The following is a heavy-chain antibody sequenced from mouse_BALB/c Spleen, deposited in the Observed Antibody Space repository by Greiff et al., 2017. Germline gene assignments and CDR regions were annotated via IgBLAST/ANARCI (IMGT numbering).Heavy chain of an antibody. CDR3: TRDKYYGNYSYAMDY. D-gene: IGHD2-1*01. V-gene: IGHV5-6-4*01. CDR2: ISSGGSYT. J-gene: IGHJ4*01. CDR1: GFTFSSYT. Sequence: EVKLMESGGGLVKPGGSLKLSCAASGFTFSSYTMSWVRQTPEKRLEWVATISSGGSYTYYPDSVKGRFTISRDNAKNTLYLQMSSLKSEDTAMYYCTRDKYYGNYSYAMDYWGQGTSVTVSS.